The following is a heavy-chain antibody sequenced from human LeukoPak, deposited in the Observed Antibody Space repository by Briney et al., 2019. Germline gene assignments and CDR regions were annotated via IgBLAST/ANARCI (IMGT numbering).Heavy chain of an antibody. J-gene: IGHJ5*02. CDR3: AKTPSPTGNWFDP. CDR2: ISSSSSYI. Sequence: GGSLRLSCAASGFTFSSYSMNWVRQAPGKGLEWVSSISSSSSYIYYADSVKGRFTISRDNAKNTLYLQMNSLRAEDTAVYYCAKTPSPTGNWFDPWGQGTLVTVSS. D-gene: IGHD4-17*01. CDR1: GFTFSSYS. V-gene: IGHV3-21*04.